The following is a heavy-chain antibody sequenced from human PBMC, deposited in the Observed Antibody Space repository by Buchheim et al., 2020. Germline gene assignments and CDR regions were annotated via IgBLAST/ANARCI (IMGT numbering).Heavy chain of an antibody. CDR3: ARGGADFGDHVRPLKY. CDR2: IIPLFGRA. Sequence: QVQLVQSGAEVKKPGSSVKVSCKASGGTFGRDVITWVRQAPGQGLEWMGGIIPLFGRASYAQRFQGRITITADESTTAAHMELRSLRSDDTAVYYCARGGADFGDHVRPLKYWGQGTL. J-gene: IGHJ4*02. CDR1: GGTFGRDV. V-gene: IGHV1-69*01. D-gene: IGHD4/OR15-4a*01.